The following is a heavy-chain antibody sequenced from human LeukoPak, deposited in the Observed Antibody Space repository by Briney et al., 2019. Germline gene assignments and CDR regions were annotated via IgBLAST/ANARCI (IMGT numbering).Heavy chain of an antibody. V-gene: IGHV3-30*02. CDR2: IRYDGSNK. CDR3: AKERMTTVTTCNWFDP. Sequence: PGGSLRLSCAASGFTFSSYGMHWVRQAPGKGLEWVAFIRYDGSNKYYADSVKGRFTISRDNSMNTLYLQMNSLRAEDTAVYYCAKERMTTVTTCNWFDPWGQGTLVTVSS. D-gene: IGHD4-17*01. J-gene: IGHJ5*02. CDR1: GFTFSSYG.